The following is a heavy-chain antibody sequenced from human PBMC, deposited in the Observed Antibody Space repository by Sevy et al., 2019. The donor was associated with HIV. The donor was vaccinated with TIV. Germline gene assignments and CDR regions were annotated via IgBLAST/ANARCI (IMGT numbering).Heavy chain of an antibody. CDR3: AREKKSGYYPPPKYYYYYGMDV. CDR1: GFTFSSYW. V-gene: IGHV3-7*03. D-gene: IGHD3-3*01. J-gene: IGHJ6*02. CDR2: MKQDGSEK. Sequence: GGSLRLSCAASGFTFSSYWMSWVRQAPGKVLEWVANMKQDGSEKYYVDSVKGRFTISRDNAKNSLYLQMISLRAEDTAVYYCAREKKSGYYPPPKYYYYYGMDVWGQGTTVTVSS.